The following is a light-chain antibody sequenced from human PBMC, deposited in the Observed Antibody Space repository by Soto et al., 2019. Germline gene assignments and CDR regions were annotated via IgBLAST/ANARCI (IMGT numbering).Light chain of an antibody. CDR3: QQSYSTPIS. CDR1: QSISSH. V-gene: IGKV1-39*01. CDR2: TAS. Sequence: DIRRTQSPSSLSASVGDKVTSTCGASQSISSHLNWYQQKPGKAPNLLMYTASNLQSGVPSRFSGSGSGTDFTLTISSLQPEDFATYYCQQSYSTPISFGQGTRLETK. J-gene: IGKJ5*01.